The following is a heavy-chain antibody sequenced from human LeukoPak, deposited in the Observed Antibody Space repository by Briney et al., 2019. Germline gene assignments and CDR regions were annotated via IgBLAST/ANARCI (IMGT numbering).Heavy chain of an antibody. CDR1: GGSISSYY. CDR2: IYYSGST. CDR3: ARESGYSSSWYGA. J-gene: IGHJ4*02. Sequence: SEALSLTCTVSGGSISSYYWSWIRQPPGKGLEWIGYIYYSGSTNYNPSLKSRVTISVDTSKNQFSLKLSSVTAADTAVYYCARESGYSSSWYGAWGQGTLVTVSS. D-gene: IGHD6-13*01. V-gene: IGHV4-59*01.